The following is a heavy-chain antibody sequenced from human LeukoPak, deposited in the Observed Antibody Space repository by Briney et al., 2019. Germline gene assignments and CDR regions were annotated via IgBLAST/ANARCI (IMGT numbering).Heavy chain of an antibody. J-gene: IGHJ3*02. CDR2: ISWNSGSI. D-gene: IGHD3-10*01. Sequence: PGGSLRLSCAASGLNFGKSWMTWVRQAPGKGLEWVSGISWNSGSIGYADSVKGRFTISRDNAKNSLYLQMNSLRAEDTALYYCAKALPGSDAFDIWGQGTMVTVSS. CDR3: AKALPGSDAFDI. CDR1: GLNFGKSW. V-gene: IGHV3-9*01.